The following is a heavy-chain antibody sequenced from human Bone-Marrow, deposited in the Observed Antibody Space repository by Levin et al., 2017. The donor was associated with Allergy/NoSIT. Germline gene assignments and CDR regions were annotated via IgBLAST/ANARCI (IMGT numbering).Heavy chain of an antibody. Sequence: GGSLRLSCAASGFTFSNYAMSWVRQAPGRGLDWVSAITGGGSSTYFADSVKGRFTVSRDNSKNTVYLQMNSLRAEDTAVYYCARILGTRPFWFDPWGQGTLVTVSS. CDR1: GFTFSNYA. D-gene: IGHD2-8*02. CDR3: ARILGTRPFWFDP. V-gene: IGHV3-23*01. CDR2: ITGGGSST. J-gene: IGHJ5*02.